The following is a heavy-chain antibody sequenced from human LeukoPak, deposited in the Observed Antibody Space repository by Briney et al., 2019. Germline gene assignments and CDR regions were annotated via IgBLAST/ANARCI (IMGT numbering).Heavy chain of an antibody. Sequence: SETLSLTCTVSGGSISSYYWSWLRQPPGKGLEWIGYIYYSGSTNYNPSLKSRVTISVDTSKNQFSLKLSSVTAADTAVYYCTAYDILTGSFDYWGQGTLVTVSS. J-gene: IGHJ4*02. CDR2: IYYSGST. D-gene: IGHD3-9*01. CDR3: TAYDILTGSFDY. V-gene: IGHV4-59*01. CDR1: GGSISSYY.